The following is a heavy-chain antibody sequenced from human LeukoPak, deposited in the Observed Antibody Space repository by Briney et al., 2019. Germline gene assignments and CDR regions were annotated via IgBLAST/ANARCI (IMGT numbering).Heavy chain of an antibody. Sequence: PGGSLRLSCTASGFTFGDYAMSWVRQAPGKGLEWVGFIRSKAYGGTTEYAASVKGRFTISRDDSKSIAYLQMNSLKTEDTAVYYCSGSPYDFWSGYFDYWGQGTLVTVSS. D-gene: IGHD3-3*01. CDR3: SGSPYDFWSGYFDY. V-gene: IGHV3-49*04. J-gene: IGHJ4*02. CDR2: IRSKAYGGTT. CDR1: GFTFGDYA.